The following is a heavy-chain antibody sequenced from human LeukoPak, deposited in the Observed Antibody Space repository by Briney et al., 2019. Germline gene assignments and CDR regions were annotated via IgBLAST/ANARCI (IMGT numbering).Heavy chain of an antibody. V-gene: IGHV1-2*02. CDR3: ARERWGVVVVPAAISGDAFDI. Sequence: ASVKVSCKASGYTFIGYYMHWVRQAPGQGLEWMGWINPNSGGTNYAQKFQGRVTMTRDTSISTAYMELSRLRSDDTAVYYCARERWGVVVVPAAISGDAFDIWGQGTMVTVSS. CDR1: GYTFIGYY. D-gene: IGHD2-2*01. CDR2: INPNSGGT. J-gene: IGHJ3*02.